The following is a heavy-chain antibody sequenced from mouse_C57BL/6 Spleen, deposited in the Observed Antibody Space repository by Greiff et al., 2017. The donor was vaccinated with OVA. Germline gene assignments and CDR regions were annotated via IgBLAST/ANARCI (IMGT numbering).Heavy chain of an antibody. Sequence: VQLQQPGAELVRPGSSVKLSCKASGYTFTSYWMDWVKQRPGQGLEWIGNIYPSDSETHYNQKFKDKATLTVDKSSSTAYMQLSSLTSEDSAVYYCARPHYYGSSSWFAYWGQGTLVTVS. J-gene: IGHJ3*01. CDR2: IYPSDSET. CDR1: GYTFTSYW. V-gene: IGHV1-61*01. CDR3: ARPHYYGSSSWFAY. D-gene: IGHD1-1*01.